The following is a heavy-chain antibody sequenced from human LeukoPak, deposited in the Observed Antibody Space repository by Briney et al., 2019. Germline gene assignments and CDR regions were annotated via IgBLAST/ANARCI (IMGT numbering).Heavy chain of an antibody. V-gene: IGHV4-34*01. CDR3: ARGQPPRDAFDI. Sequence: PSETLSLTRAVYGGSFSGYYRSWIRQPPGKGLEWIGEINHSGSTNYNPSLKSRVTISVDTSKNQFSLKLSSVTAADTAVYYCARGQPPRDAFDIWGQGIMVTVSS. J-gene: IGHJ3*02. CDR2: INHSGST. D-gene: IGHD6-13*01. CDR1: GGSFSGYY.